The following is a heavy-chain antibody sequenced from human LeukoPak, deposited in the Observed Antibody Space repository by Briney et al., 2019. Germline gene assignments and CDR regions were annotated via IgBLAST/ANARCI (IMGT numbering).Heavy chain of an antibody. CDR2: INPNNGGT. CDR1: GYTFTGYY. V-gene: IGHV1-2*02. Sequence: ASVKVSCKASGYTFTGYYIHWVRRAPGQGLEWLGWINPNNGGTTYAQKFQGRVTMTRDTSISTAYMELSRLRSDDTAVYYCAITRRDGYNRFDYWGQGTLVTVSS. D-gene: IGHD5-24*01. CDR3: AITRRDGYNRFDY. J-gene: IGHJ4*02.